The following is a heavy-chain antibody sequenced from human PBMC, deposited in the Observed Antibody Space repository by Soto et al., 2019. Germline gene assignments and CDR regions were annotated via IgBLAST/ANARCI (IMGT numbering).Heavy chain of an antibody. D-gene: IGHD3-22*01. V-gene: IGHV4-59*01. CDR2: ICYSGST. Sequence: ASETLSLTCTVSGGSISSYYWSWIRQPPGKGLEWIGYICYSGSTNYNPSLKSRVTISVDTSKNQFSLKLSSVTAADTAVYYCARESATYYYDSSGYLDYWGQGTRVTVPS. J-gene: IGHJ4*02. CDR1: GGSISSYY. CDR3: ARESATYYYDSSGYLDY.